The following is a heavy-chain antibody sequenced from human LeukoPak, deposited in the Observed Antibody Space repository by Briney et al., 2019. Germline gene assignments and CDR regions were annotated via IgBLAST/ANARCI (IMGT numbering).Heavy chain of an antibody. J-gene: IGHJ4*02. V-gene: IGHV1-46*01. CDR1: GYTFTSYY. CDR2: INPSGGST. CDR3: ARGTRPSSSWYS. D-gene: IGHD6-13*01. Sequence: ASVTVSCKASGYTFTSYYMHWVRQPPGQGLEWMGIINPSGGSTSYAQKFQDRVPMKRDTSTSTVYMELSSLRSEDTAVYYCARGTRPSSSWYSWGQGTLVTVSS.